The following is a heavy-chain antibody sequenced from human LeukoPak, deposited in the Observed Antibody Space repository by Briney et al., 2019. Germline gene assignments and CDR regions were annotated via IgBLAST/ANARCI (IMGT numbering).Heavy chain of an antibody. V-gene: IGHV4-34*01. CDR1: GGSFSGYY. D-gene: IGHD3-10*01. CDR3: ARGRYYKF. J-gene: IGHJ4*02. CDR2: INHSGST. Sequence: SETLSLTCAVYGGSFSGYYWSWIRQPPGKGLEWIGEINHSGSTNYNPSLKSRVTISVDTSKNQFSLKLSSVTAADTAVYYGARGRYYKFWGQGTLVTVSS.